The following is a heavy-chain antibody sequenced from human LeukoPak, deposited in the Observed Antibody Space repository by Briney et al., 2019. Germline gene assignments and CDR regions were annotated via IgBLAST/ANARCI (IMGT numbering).Heavy chain of an antibody. CDR1: GYTFTSYY. CDR3: ARDSRPSYGSSGYYYPGDY. V-gene: IGHV1-46*01. D-gene: IGHD3-22*01. Sequence: ASVKVSCKASGYTFTSYYMHWVRQAPGQGLEWMAIINPSGGSTSYAQKFQGRVTMTRDTSTSTVYMELSSLRSEDTAVYYCARDSRPSYGSSGYYYPGDYWGQGTLVTVSS. J-gene: IGHJ4*02. CDR2: INPSGGST.